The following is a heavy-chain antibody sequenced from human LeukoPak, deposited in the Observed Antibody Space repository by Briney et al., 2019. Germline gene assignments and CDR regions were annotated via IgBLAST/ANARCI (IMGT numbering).Heavy chain of an antibody. CDR1: GFTFSSYS. V-gene: IGHV3-48*04. CDR2: ISSSSSTI. J-gene: IGHJ4*02. Sequence: GGSLRLSCAASGFTFSSYSMNWVRQAPGPGQGLVSYISSSSSTIYYADSVNGRFTISRDNAKNSLYLQMNSLRAEDTAVYYCARDPGKTYYDILTGYSHFDYWGQGTLVTVSS. D-gene: IGHD3-9*01. CDR3: ARDPGKTYYDILTGYSHFDY.